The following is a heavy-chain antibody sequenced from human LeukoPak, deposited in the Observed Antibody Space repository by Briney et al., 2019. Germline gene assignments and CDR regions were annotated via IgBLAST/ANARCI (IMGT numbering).Heavy chain of an antibody. CDR1: GFTFSSYE. V-gene: IGHV3-48*03. CDR2: ISSSGSTI. Sequence: GGSLRLSCAASGFTFSSYEMNWVRQAPGKGLEWVSYISSSGSTIYYADSVKGRFTISRDNAKNSLYLQMNSLRAEDTAVYYCATKFSSGWYQFDYWGQGTLVTVSS. D-gene: IGHD6-19*01. J-gene: IGHJ4*02. CDR3: ATKFSSGWYQFDY.